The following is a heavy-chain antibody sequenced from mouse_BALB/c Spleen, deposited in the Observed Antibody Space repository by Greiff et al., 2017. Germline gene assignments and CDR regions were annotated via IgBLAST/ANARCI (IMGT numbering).Heavy chain of an antibody. D-gene: IGHD2-3*01. CDR1: GYTFTDYW. Sequence: QVQLQQSGAELVMPGASVKMSCKASGYTFTDYWMHWVKQRPGQGLEWIGAIDTSDSYTSYNQKFKGKATLTVDESSSTAYMQLSSLTSEDSAVYYCARDGLYAMDYWGQGTSVTVSS. CDR3: ARDGLYAMDY. V-gene: IGHV1-69*01. J-gene: IGHJ4*01. CDR2: IDTSDSYT.